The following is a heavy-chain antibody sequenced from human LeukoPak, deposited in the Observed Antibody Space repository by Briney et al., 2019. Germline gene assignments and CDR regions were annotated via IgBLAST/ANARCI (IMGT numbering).Heavy chain of an antibody. CDR3: ASHRGRLLVFRGPFDY. D-gene: IGHD2-21*02. CDR1: GFTFSSYS. V-gene: IGHV3-21*01. CDR2: ISSSSSYI. Sequence: GGSLRLSCAPSGFTFSSYSMNWVRQAPGKGLEWVSSISSSSSYIYYADSVKGRFTISRDSAKNLMYSQMNSLRADATPVYYCASHRGRLLVFRGPFDYCGQGALVTVS. J-gene: IGHJ4*02.